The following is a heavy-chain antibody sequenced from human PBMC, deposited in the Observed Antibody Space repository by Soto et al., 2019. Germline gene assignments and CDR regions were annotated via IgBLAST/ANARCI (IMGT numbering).Heavy chain of an antibody. V-gene: IGHV4-34*01. CDR3: ALSWPEDTMIVEEEAYYYYGMDV. Sequence: PSETPSLTCAIYGVSFVYYYGVWLRTPRGKGVEWIGEINHSGSTNYNPSLKSRVTISVDTSKNQFSLKLSSVTAADTAVYYCALSWPEDTMIVEEEAYYYYGMDVWGQGTTVKVS. CDR2: INHSGST. D-gene: IGHD3-22*01. J-gene: IGHJ6*02. CDR1: GVSFVYYY.